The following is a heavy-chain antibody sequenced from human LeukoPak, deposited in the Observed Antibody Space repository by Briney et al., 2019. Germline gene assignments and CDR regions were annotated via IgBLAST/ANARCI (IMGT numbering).Heavy chain of an antibody. CDR3: AREKSYYYDSSGYYRD. J-gene: IGHJ4*02. Sequence: GGPLRLSCAASGFTFSSYSMNWVRQAPGKGLEWVSAISGSGGSTYYADSVKGRFTISRDNSKNTLYLQMNSLRAEDTAVYYCAREKSYYYDSSGYYRDWGQGTLVTVSS. CDR1: GFTFSSYS. CDR2: ISGSGGST. V-gene: IGHV3-23*01. D-gene: IGHD3-22*01.